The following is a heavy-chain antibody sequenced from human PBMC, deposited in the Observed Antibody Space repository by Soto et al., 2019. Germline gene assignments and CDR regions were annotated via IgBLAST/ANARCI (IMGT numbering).Heavy chain of an antibody. CDR2: INHSGST. V-gene: IGHV4-34*01. CDR1: GGSFSGYY. CDR3: ARGPVSGWSGGHGYYYYGMDV. D-gene: IGHD6-19*01. Sequence: SETLSLTCAVYGGSFSGYYWSWIRQPPGKGLEWIGEINHSGSTNYNPSLKSRVTISVDTSKNQFSLKLSSVTAADTAVYYCARGPVSGWSGGHGYYYYGMDVWGQGTTVTVSS. J-gene: IGHJ6*02.